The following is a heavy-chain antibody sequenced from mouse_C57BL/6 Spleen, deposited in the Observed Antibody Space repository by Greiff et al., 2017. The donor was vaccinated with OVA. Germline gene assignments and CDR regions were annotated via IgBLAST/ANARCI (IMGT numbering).Heavy chain of an antibody. CDR2: IYPGSGST. CDR3: ARDSSGYVCPFAY. Sequence: VQLQQSGAELVKPGASVKMSCKASGYTFTSYWITWVKQRPGQGLEWIGDIYPGSGSTNYNEKFKSKATLTVDTSSSTAYMQLSSLTSEDSAVYYCARDSSGYVCPFAYWGQGTLVTVSA. D-gene: IGHD3-2*02. CDR1: GYTFTSYW. J-gene: IGHJ3*01. V-gene: IGHV1-55*01.